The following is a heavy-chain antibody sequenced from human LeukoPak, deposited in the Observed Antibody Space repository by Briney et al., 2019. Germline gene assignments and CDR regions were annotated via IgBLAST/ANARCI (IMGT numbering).Heavy chain of an antibody. CDR2: ISSSGSTI. J-gene: IGHJ1*01. CDR3: ASNRYGDYVSLVYFQH. Sequence: GGSLRLSCAASGFTFSDYYMSWIRQAPGKGLEWVLYISSSGSTIYYADSVKGRFTISRDNAKNSLYLQMNSLRAEDTAVYYCASNRYGDYVSLVYFQHWGQGTLVTVSS. V-gene: IGHV3-11*01. CDR1: GFTFSDYY. D-gene: IGHD4-17*01.